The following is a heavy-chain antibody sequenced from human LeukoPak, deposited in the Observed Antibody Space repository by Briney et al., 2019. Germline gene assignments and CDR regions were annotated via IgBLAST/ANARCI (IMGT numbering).Heavy chain of an antibody. Sequence: ASVKVSCKASGYTFTGYYMHWVRQAPGQGLEWMGWINPNSGGTNYAQKFQGRVTMTRDTSISTAYMELSRLRSDDTAVYYCARNVGRGSSRYWGDAYYYYMDVWGKGTTVTVSS. CDR3: ARNVGRGSSRYWGDAYYYYMDV. V-gene: IGHV1-2*02. J-gene: IGHJ6*03. CDR2: INPNSGGT. CDR1: GYTFTGYY. D-gene: IGHD6-13*01.